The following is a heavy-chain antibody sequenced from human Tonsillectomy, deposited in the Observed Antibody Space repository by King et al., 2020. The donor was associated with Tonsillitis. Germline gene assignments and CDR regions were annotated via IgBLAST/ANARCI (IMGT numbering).Heavy chain of an antibody. V-gene: IGHV3-48*03. Sequence: VQLVESGGGLVQPGVSLKLSCAASGFTFSNYEMNWVRQAPGKRLEWVSYITSSGSKIYYADSVKGRFTISRDNAKNTLSLQMNSLRAEDTAVYYCARENISTGFYDYGMDVWGQGTTVTVSS. J-gene: IGHJ6*02. CDR2: ITSSGSKI. D-gene: IGHD2/OR15-2a*01. CDR3: ARENISTGFYDYGMDV. CDR1: GFTFSNYE.